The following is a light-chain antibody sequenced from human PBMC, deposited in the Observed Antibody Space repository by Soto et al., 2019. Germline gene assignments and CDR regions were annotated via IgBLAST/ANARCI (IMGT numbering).Light chain of an antibody. Sequence: IVFTQSPGTLTLSPEERATLSCRASQSVSSSYLAWYQPKPGQVPRLLIYGASSSATGIPDRFSGSGSGKDFTLTIRILEAEDFAAYYCQQYGSSTTTLGQGRRLEIK. J-gene: IGKJ5*01. CDR2: GAS. CDR1: QSVSSSY. CDR3: QQYGSSTTT. V-gene: IGKV3-20*01.